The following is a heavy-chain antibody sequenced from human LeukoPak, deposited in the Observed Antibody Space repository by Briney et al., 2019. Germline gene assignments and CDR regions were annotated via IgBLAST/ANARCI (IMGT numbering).Heavy chain of an antibody. CDR1: GFSFTRFY. CDR2: INEDSGAT. J-gene: IGHJ4*02. V-gene: IGHV3-7*01. CDR3: SKDGGCDQFVQ. Sequence: GGSLTLSCEASGFSFTRFYMDWVRQAPGQGLEWVACINEDSGATYYADSVKGRFTISRDNAKDSLYLHMHILRAEDTAVYYCSKDGGCDQFVQWGQEAPVAVSS. D-gene: IGHD3-16*01.